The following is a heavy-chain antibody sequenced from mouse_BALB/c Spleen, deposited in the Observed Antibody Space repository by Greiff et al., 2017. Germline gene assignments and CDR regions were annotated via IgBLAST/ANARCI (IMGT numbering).Heavy chain of an antibody. CDR1: GYSITSGYY. CDR3: ARLFTTSDAMDY. V-gene: IGHV3-6*02. J-gene: IGHJ4*01. CDR2: ISYDGSN. D-gene: IGHD1-1*01. Sequence: EVKLVESGPGLVKPSQSLSLTCSVTGYSITSGYYWNWIRQFPGNKLEWMGYISYDGSNNYNPSLKNRISITRDTSKNQFFLKLNSVTTEDTATYYCARLFTTSDAMDYWGQGTSVTVSS.